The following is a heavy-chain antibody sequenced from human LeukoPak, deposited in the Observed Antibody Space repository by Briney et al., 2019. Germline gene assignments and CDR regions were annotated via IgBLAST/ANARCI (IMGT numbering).Heavy chain of an antibody. Sequence: GGSLRLSYAASGFTFSSYWMSWVRQAPGKGLEWVATIKQDGSEKYYVDSVKGRFTISRDNAKNSLYLQMNSLRAEDTAVYYCARDGGDSNFDYWGQGTLVTVSS. J-gene: IGHJ4*02. D-gene: IGHD2-21*02. CDR1: GFTFSSYW. V-gene: IGHV3-7*01. CDR3: ARDGGDSNFDY. CDR2: IKQDGSEK.